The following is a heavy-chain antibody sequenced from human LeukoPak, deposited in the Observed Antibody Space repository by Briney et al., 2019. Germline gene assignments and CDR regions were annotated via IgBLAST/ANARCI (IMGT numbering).Heavy chain of an antibody. J-gene: IGHJ6*03. CDR1: GGSFSGYY. V-gene: IGHV4-34*01. D-gene: IGHD6-19*01. Sequence: SETLSLTCAVYGGSFSGYYWSWIRQPPGKGLEWIGETNHSGSTSYNPSLKSRVTISVDTSKNQFSLKLSSVTAADTAVYYCARQGGWNYYYYYMDVWGKGTTVTISS. CDR3: ARQGGWNYYYYYMDV. CDR2: TNHSGST.